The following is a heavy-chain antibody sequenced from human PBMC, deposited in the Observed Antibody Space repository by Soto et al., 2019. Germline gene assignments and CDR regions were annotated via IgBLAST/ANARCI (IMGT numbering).Heavy chain of an antibody. CDR1: GFSLTTSRMR. Sequence: QITLKESGPTLVKPTQTLTLTCTFSGFSLTTSRMRMAWIRQPPGKALEWLALIFWDDDKRYSPSLKSRLTVTKDSSKNQVVLTMTNMDPVDTATYFCAHTTHHYDSSGNSPYYFDSWGQGTLVTVSS. J-gene: IGHJ4*02. CDR3: AHTTHHYDSSGNSPYYFDS. D-gene: IGHD3-22*01. V-gene: IGHV2-5*02. CDR2: IFWDDDK.